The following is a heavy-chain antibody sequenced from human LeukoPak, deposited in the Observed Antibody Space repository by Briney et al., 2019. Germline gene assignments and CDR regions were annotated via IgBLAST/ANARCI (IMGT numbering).Heavy chain of an antibody. J-gene: IGHJ4*02. CDR1: GFTFSDYY. CDR3: ARDMLHWPASIAAAVDY. D-gene: IGHD6-13*01. V-gene: IGHV3-11*01. Sequence: PGGSLRLSCAASGFTFSDYYMSWIRQAPGKGLEWVSYISSSGSTIYYADSVKGRFTISRDNAKNSLYLQMNSLRAEDTAVYYCARDMLHWPASIAAAVDYWGQGTLVTVSS. CDR2: ISSSGSTI.